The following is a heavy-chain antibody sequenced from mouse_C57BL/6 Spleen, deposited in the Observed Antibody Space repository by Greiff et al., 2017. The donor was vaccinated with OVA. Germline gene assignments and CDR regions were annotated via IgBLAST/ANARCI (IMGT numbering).Heavy chain of an antibody. Sequence: VQLQQSGPELVKPGASVKISCKASGYAFSSSWMNWVKQRPGKGLEWIGRIYPGDGDTNYNGKFKGKATLTADKSSSTAYMHLSSLTSEDSAVYFCAREDYDYGFAYWGQGTLVTVSA. V-gene: IGHV1-82*01. CDR2: IYPGDGDT. CDR1: GYAFSSSW. J-gene: IGHJ3*01. D-gene: IGHD2-4*01. CDR3: AREDYDYGFAY.